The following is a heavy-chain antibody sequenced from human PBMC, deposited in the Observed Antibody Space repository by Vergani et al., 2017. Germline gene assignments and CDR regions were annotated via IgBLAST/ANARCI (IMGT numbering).Heavy chain of an antibody. CDR1: GYTFTGYY. CDR2: INTNSGGT. Sequence: QVQLVQSGAEVKKPGASVKVSCKASGYTFTGYYMHWVRQAPGQGLEWMGWINTNSGGTNYAQKFQGRVTMTRATSISTGYMELSRLRSDDTAVYYCFTLSDAFDIWGQGTMVTGSS. J-gene: IGHJ3*02. V-gene: IGHV1-2*02. CDR3: FTLSDAFDI.